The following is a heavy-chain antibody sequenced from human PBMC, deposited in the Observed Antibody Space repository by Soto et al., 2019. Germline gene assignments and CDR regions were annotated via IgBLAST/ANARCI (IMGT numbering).Heavy chain of an antibody. CDR3: ARDRISAASYYDYGMDV. CDR1: GGSISSGGYY. D-gene: IGHD6-13*01. CDR2: IYYSGST. J-gene: IGHJ6*02. Sequence: QVQLQESGPGLVKPSQTLSLTCTVSGGSISSGGYYWSWIRQHPGKGLEWIGYIYYSGSTYYNPSLKSRVTISVDTSKNQFSLKLSSVTAADTAVYYCARDRISAASYYDYGMDVWGQGTTVTVSS. V-gene: IGHV4-31*03.